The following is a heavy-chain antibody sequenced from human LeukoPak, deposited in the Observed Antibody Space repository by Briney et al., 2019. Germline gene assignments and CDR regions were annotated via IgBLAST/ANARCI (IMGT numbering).Heavy chain of an antibody. D-gene: IGHD4-17*01. J-gene: IGHJ4*02. CDR3: AKEIWPTVTTPGHTHFDY. CDR2: IRYDGRNK. CDR1: GFTFSTYG. V-gene: IGHV3-30*02. Sequence: GGSLRLSCAASGFTFSTYGMHWVRQAPGKGLEWGAFIRYDGRNKYYADSVKGRFTISRDNSKNTLCLQMNSLRAEDTAVYYCAKEIWPTVTTPGHTHFDYWGQGTLVTVSS.